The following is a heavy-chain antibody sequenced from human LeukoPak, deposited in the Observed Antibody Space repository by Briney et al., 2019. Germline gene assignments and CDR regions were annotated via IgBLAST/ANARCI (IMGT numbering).Heavy chain of an antibody. CDR3: ARASLGWFDP. CDR1: GFTFSSYW. Sequence: GGSLRLSCAASGFTFSSYWMSWVRQAPGKGLEWVASIDQDGSDKFSVGSVKGRFTISRDNARYSMYLEMRSLRAEDTAVYFCARASLGWFDPRGQGTLVTASS. D-gene: IGHD7-27*01. V-gene: IGHV3-7*01. CDR2: IDQDGSDK. J-gene: IGHJ5*02.